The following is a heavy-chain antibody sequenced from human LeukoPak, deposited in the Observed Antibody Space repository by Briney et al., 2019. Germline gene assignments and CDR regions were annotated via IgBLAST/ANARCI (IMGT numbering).Heavy chain of an antibody. Sequence: ASVKVSCKASGYTFTSYYMNWGRQAPGQGPEWLGIINPSGGSTSYEQKFQGRVTMTRDTSTSTVYMELSSLRSEDTAVYYCARGADYYDSSGHYYLSDWFDPWGQGTLVTVSS. CDR1: GYTFTSYY. V-gene: IGHV1-46*01. CDR2: INPSGGST. J-gene: IGHJ5*02. CDR3: ARGADYYDSSGHYYLSDWFDP. D-gene: IGHD3-22*01.